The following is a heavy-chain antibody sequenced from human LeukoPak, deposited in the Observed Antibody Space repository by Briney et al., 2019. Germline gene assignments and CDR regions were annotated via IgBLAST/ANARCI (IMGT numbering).Heavy chain of an antibody. J-gene: IGHJ3*02. V-gene: IGHV3-21*01. CDR1: GFTFSSYA. D-gene: IGHD1-26*01. CDR2: ISSSSSYI. Sequence: PGGSLRLSCAASGFTFSSYAMSWVRQAPGKGLEWVSSISSSSSYIYYADSVKGRFTISRDNAKNSLYLQMNSLRAEDTAVYYCARLWELPDGNAFDIWGQGTMVTVSS. CDR3: ARLWELPDGNAFDI.